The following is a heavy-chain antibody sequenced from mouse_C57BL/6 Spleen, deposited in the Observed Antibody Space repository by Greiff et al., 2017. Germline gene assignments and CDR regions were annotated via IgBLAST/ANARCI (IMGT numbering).Heavy chain of an antibody. CDR2: ISSGSSTI. V-gene: IGHV5-17*01. CDR3: ARGGIYYDYDLDY. Sequence: EVNVVESGGGLVKPGGSLKLSCAASGFTFSDYGMHWVRQAPEKGLEWVAYISSGSSTIYYADTGKGRFTISRANAKNTLFLQMTSLRSEDTAMYYCARGGIYYDYDLDYWGQGTTLTVSS. J-gene: IGHJ2*01. D-gene: IGHD2-4*01. CDR1: GFTFSDYG.